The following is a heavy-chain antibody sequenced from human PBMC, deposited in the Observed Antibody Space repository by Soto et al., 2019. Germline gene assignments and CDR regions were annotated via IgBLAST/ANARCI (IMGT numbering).Heavy chain of an antibody. Sequence: GGSLRLSCAASGFTFSSYWMHWVRQAPGKGLVWVSRINSDGSSTSYADSVKGRFTISRDNAKNTLYLQMNSLRAEDTAVYYCASNPGNYDILTGYYPLDYWGQGTLVTVSS. J-gene: IGHJ4*02. CDR1: GFTFSSYW. V-gene: IGHV3-74*01. D-gene: IGHD3-9*01. CDR2: INSDGSST. CDR3: ASNPGNYDILTGYYPLDY.